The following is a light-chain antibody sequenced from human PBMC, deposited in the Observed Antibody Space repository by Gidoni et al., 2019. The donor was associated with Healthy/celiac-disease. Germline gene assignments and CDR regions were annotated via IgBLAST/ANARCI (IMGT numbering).Light chain of an antibody. CDR1: QSVSSN. CDR3: QQYNNWPRGT. Sequence: EIVMTQSPATLSVSPGERATLSCRASQSVSSNLAWYQQKPGQAPRLLIYGASTRATGIPARFSGSGSGTEYTITISSMQYEDFAVYYCQQYNNWPRGTFGQGTKVEIK. V-gene: IGKV3-15*01. J-gene: IGKJ1*01. CDR2: GAS.